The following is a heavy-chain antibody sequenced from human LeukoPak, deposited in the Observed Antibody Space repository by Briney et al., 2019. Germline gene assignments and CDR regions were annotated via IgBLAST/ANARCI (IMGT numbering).Heavy chain of an antibody. Sequence: PSETLSLTCAVYGGSFSGYYWSWIRQPPGKGLEWIGEINHSGSTNYNPSLKSRVTISVDTSKNQFSLKLSSVTAADTAVYYCARVSYPLDYWGQGTLVTVSS. V-gene: IGHV4-34*01. CDR1: GGSFSGYY. CDR3: ARVSYPLDY. CDR2: INHSGST. D-gene: IGHD2-21*01. J-gene: IGHJ4*02.